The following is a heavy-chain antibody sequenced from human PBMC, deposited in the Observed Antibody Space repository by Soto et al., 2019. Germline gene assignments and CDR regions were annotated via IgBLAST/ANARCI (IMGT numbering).Heavy chain of an antibody. CDR3: ARDKDWAFDY. CDR1: GFTFSSYS. D-gene: IGHD3-9*01. CDR2: IFATGTTV. J-gene: IGHJ4*02. V-gene: IGHV3-48*03. Sequence: GGSLRLSCVASGFTFSSYSLVWVRQAPGKGLEWLSYIFATGTTVYYADSVKGRFTVSRDNAKNSLFLLLNSLRAEDTAVYYCARDKDWAFDYWGKGSLVTVSS.